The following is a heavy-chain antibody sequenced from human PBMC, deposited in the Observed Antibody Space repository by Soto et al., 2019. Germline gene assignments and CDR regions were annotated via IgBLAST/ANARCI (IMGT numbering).Heavy chain of an antibody. CDR1: GAALNSGNYY. V-gene: IGHV4-31*03. J-gene: IGHJ5*02. CDR2: IYVTGAV. CDR3: ASLRIATHNYKWFDP. D-gene: IGHD1-20*01. Sequence: PSETLSLTCSVSGAALNSGNYYWSWIRQVPGKGLEWIGHIYVTGAVDYNPSLRDRITISQDTSERQFSLNLRLVTAADTAVYYCASLRIATHNYKWFDPWGHGTLVTVSA.